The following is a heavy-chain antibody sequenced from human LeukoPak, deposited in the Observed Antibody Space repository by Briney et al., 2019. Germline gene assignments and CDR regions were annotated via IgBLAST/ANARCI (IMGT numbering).Heavy chain of an antibody. J-gene: IGHJ4*02. D-gene: IGHD5-18*01. V-gene: IGHV1-69*05. CDR2: IIPIFGTA. Sequence: SVKVSCKASGGTFSSYAISWVRQAPGQGLEWMGRIIPIFGTANYAQKFQGRVTITTDESTSTAYMELSSLRSGDTAVYYCARDSGYSYGAFDYWGQGTLVTVSS. CDR1: GGTFSSYA. CDR3: ARDSGYSYGAFDY.